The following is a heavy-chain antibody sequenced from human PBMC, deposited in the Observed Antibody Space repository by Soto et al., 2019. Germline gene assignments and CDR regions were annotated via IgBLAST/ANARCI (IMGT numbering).Heavy chain of an antibody. Sequence: SGPTLVNPTQTLTLTCSFSGFSLTTLGMSVSWVRQPPGKALEWLAPINWEDDKYYRPSLETRLTISKDTSTNRVLLTMTKLDPADTATYYCVRGEVPSTMVMFFDYWGQGALVTVSS. CDR1: GFSLTTLGMS. CDR3: VRGEVPSTMVMFFDY. V-gene: IGHV2-70*20. CDR2: INWEDDK. J-gene: IGHJ4*02. D-gene: IGHD3-10*01.